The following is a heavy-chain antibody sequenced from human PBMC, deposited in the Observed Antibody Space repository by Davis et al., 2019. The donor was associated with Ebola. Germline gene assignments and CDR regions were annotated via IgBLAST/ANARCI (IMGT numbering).Heavy chain of an antibody. CDR2: ISWNSGSI. V-gene: IGHV3-9*01. J-gene: IGHJ6*02. D-gene: IGHD2/OR15-2a*01. CDR3: ARDRSTNYYYYYGMDV. Sequence: PGGSLRLSCAASGFTFDDYAMHWVRQAPGKGLEWVSGISWNSGSIGYADSVKGRFTISRDNAKNSLYLQMNSLRAEDTAVYYCARDRSTNYYYYYGMDVWGQGTTVTVSS. CDR1: GFTFDDYA.